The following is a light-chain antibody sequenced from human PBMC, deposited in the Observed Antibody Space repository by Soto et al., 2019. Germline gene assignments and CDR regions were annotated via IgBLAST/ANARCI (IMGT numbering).Light chain of an antibody. Sequence: DFVMTQSPESLPVSLGERATINCKSSQSVLYSSNNKNYLAWYQQKPGQPPRLLIYWASTRESGVPDRFSGSGSGTDFTLTISSLQAEDVAVYYCQQYYSNPWTFGQGTKVDIK. CDR3: QQYYSNPWT. CDR2: WAS. V-gene: IGKV4-1*01. J-gene: IGKJ1*01. CDR1: QSVLYSSNNKNY.